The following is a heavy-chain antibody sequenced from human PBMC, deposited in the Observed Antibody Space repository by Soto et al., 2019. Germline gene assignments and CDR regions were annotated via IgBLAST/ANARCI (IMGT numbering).Heavy chain of an antibody. CDR1: GFTFSSYW. D-gene: IGHD2-21*01. Sequence: EVQLVESGGGLVQPGGSLRLSRAASGFTFSSYWMHWVRQAPGEGLVWVSRINTDGSTRSYADSVKGRFTISRDNAKNTLFLQMNSLRPEDTAVYYCARVAYGAYHFDYWGQGTLVT. J-gene: IGHJ4*02. V-gene: IGHV3-74*01. CDR2: INTDGSTR. CDR3: ARVAYGAYHFDY.